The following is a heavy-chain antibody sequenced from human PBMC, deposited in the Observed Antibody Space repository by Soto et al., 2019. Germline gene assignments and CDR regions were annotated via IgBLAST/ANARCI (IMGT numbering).Heavy chain of an antibody. Sequence: PGGSLRLSCAASGFTFSTYSNNLVRQAPGKGLEWVSSISSSSSYIYYADSVKGRFTISRDNAKNSLYLQMNSLRAEDTAVYYCARYDSSGYYWPYYYYGMDVWGQGTTVTVSS. J-gene: IGHJ6*02. CDR1: GFTFSTYS. D-gene: IGHD3-22*01. V-gene: IGHV3-21*01. CDR3: ARYDSSGYYWPYYYYGMDV. CDR2: ISSSSSYI.